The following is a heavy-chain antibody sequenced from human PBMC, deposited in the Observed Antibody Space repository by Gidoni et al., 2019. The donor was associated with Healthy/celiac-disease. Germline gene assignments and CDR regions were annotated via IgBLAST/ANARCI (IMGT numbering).Heavy chain of an antibody. CDR3: ARDVGGDGLGY. V-gene: IGHV1-2*06. J-gene: IGHJ4*02. CDR1: GYTFTGYY. CDR2: INPNSGGT. Sequence: QVQLVQSGAEVKKPGDSVKVSCKASGYTFTGYYMHWVRQAPGQGLEWMGRINPNSGGTNYAQKLQSRVTMTRETSISTAYMELSRLRSDDTAVYYCARDVGGDGLGYWGQGTLVTVSS. D-gene: IGHD3-16*01.